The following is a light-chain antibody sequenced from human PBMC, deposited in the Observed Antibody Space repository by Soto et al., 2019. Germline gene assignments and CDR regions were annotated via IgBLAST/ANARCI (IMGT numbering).Light chain of an antibody. CDR2: GAS. CDR3: QQYYTWPRGT. Sequence: EVVMTQSPATLSVSTGERVTLSCRASQSVATNLAWYQQKPGQAPRLLIFGASTRATGVPARFSGSGSGTEFTLTISSLQPADFGVYYCQQYYTWPRGTFGQGTKVDIK. J-gene: IGKJ1*01. CDR1: QSVATN. V-gene: IGKV3-15*01.